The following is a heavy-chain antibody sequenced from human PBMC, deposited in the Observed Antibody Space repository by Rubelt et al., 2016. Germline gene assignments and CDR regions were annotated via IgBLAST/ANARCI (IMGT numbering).Heavy chain of an antibody. J-gene: IGHJ4*02. V-gene: IGHV4-59*01. D-gene: IGHD6-13*01. CDR2: IYYSGST. CDR3: ARDRSIAAAGTGFDY. Sequence: GKGLEWIGYIYYSGSTNYNPSLKGRVTISVDTSKNQFSLKLSSVTPADTAVYYCARDRSIAAAGTGFDYWGQGTLVTVSS.